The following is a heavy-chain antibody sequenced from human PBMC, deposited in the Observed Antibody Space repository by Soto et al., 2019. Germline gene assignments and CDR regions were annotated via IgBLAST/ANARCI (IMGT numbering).Heavy chain of an antibody. CDR2: IYYSGST. D-gene: IGHD3-22*01. Sequence: SETLSLTCTVSGGSISSYYWSWIRQPPGKGLEWIGYIYYSGSTNYNPSLKSRVTISVDTSKNQFSLKLSSVRADDTAVYYCARTSYDSSGYYEYWGQGTPVTVSS. CDR3: ARTSYDSSGYYEY. J-gene: IGHJ4*02. CDR1: GGSISSYY. V-gene: IGHV4-59*01.